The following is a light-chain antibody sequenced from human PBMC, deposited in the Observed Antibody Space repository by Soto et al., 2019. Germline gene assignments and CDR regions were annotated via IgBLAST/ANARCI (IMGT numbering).Light chain of an antibody. CDR1: QSVSNY. V-gene: IGKV3-11*01. CDR3: QQGSYWPPLYT. Sequence: EIVLTQSPATLSLSPGERATLSCRASQSVSNYLAWYQQKPGQAPRLLIYDASNRATGIPARFSGSGSGTDFTLTICSLEPEDFAVYYCQQGSYWPPLYTFGQGTKLEIK. CDR2: DAS. J-gene: IGKJ2*01.